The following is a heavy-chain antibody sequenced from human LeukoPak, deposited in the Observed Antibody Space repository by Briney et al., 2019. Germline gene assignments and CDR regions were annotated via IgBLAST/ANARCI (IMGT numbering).Heavy chain of an antibody. CDR3: ARGSRHYYYYGMDV. CDR2: INHSGST. J-gene: IGHJ6*02. CDR1: GGSFSGYY. V-gene: IGHV4-34*01. Sequence: SETLSLTCAVYGGSFSGYYWSWIRQPPGKGLEWIGEINHSGSTNYNPSLKSRVTISVDTSKNQFSLKLSSVTAADTAVYYCARGSRHYYYYGMDVWGQGTTVTVSS.